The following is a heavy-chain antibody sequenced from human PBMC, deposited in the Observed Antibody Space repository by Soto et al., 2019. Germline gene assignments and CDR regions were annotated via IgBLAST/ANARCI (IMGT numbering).Heavy chain of an antibody. D-gene: IGHD6-19*01. V-gene: IGHV3-23*01. Sequence: PGGSLRLSFAASGFTFSSYAMSWVRQAPGKGLEWVSAISDSGGYTYYIDSVKGRFTISRDNSKSTLYLQMNSLRAEDTAVYYCTRGYSSGWYLIDYFDYWGQGTLVTVSS. J-gene: IGHJ4*02. CDR1: GFTFSSYA. CDR2: ISDSGGYT. CDR3: TRGYSSGWYLIDYFDY.